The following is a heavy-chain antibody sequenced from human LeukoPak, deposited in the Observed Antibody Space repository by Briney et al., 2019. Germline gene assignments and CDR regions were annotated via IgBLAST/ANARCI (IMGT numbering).Heavy chain of an antibody. J-gene: IGHJ4*02. V-gene: IGHV3-30*03. CDR2: ISYDGSNK. D-gene: IGHD7-27*01. Sequence: PGRSLRLSCAASGSTFSSYGMHWVRQAPGKGLEWVAVISYDGSNKYYADSVKGRFAISRDNSKNTLYLQMNSLRAQDTAVYSCAGRAGDWFHFDYWGQGTLVTVSS. CDR1: GSTFSSYG. CDR3: AGRAGDWFHFDY.